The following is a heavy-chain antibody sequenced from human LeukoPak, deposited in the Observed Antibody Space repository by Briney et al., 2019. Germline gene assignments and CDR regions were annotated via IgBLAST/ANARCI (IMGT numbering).Heavy chain of an antibody. J-gene: IGHJ4*02. D-gene: IGHD5-18*01. Sequence: PGGSLRLSCAASGFTFSSYAMSWVRQAPGKGLEWVSAISGSGGSTYYADSVKGRFTISRDNPKNTVYLQMNSLRAEDTAVYYCAKGGGYSCATKFDYWGQGTLVTVSS. V-gene: IGHV3-23*01. CDR1: GFTFSSYA. CDR3: AKGGGYSCATKFDY. CDR2: ISGSGGST.